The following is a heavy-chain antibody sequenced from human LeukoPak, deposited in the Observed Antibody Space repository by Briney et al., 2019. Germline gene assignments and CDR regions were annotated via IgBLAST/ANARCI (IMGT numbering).Heavy chain of an antibody. CDR1: GFTFSSYA. Sequence: PGGSLRLSCAASGFTFSSYAMSWVRQAPRKGLEWVSAISGSGGSTYYADSVKGRFTISRDNSKNTLYLQMNSLRAEDTAVYYCAKAGGSGSYFGGDYWGQGTLVTVSS. J-gene: IGHJ4*02. CDR2: ISGSGGST. V-gene: IGHV3-23*01. CDR3: AKAGGSGSYFGGDY. D-gene: IGHD1-26*01.